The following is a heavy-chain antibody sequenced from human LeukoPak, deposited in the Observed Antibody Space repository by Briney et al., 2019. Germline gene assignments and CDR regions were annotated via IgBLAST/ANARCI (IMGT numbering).Heavy chain of an antibody. CDR1: GFTFSSYS. Sequence: GGSLRLSCAASGFTFSSYSMNWVRQAPGKGLEWVSSISSSSSYIYYADSVKGRFTISRDNAKNSLYLQMNSLRAEDTAVYYCARGPDEYSGYDFRFYSVSRPNLDYWGQGTLVTVSS. V-gene: IGHV3-21*01. D-gene: IGHD5-12*01. CDR3: ARGPDEYSGYDFRFYSVSRPNLDY. CDR2: ISSSSSYI. J-gene: IGHJ4*02.